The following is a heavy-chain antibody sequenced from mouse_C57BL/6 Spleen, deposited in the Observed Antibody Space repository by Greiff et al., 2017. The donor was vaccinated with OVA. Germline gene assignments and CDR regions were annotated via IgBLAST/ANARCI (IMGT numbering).Heavy chain of an antibody. D-gene: IGHD2-4*01. CDR1: GYTFTSYW. J-gene: IGHJ3*01. CDR3: ARGDYDRTWFAY. V-gene: IGHV1-50*01. Sequence: VQLQQPGAELVKPGASVKLSCKASGYTFTSYWMQWVKQRPGQGLEWIGEIDPSDSYTNSNQKFKGKATLTVDTSSSTAYMQLSSLTSEDSAVYYCARGDYDRTWFAYWGQGTLVTVSA. CDR2: IDPSDSYT.